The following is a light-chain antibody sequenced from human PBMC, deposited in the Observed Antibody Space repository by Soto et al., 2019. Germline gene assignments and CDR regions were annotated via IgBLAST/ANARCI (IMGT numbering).Light chain of an antibody. CDR2: DVS. CDR3: SSYTSSTLYV. CDR1: SSDVGGYNY. Sequence: QSVLTQPASVSGSPGQSITISCTGTSSDVGGYNYVSWYQQHPGKAPKLMIYDVSNRPSGVSNRFSGSKSGNTASLTISWLQAEDEADYYCSSYTSSTLYVFGTGTKVTLL. J-gene: IGLJ1*01. V-gene: IGLV2-14*01.